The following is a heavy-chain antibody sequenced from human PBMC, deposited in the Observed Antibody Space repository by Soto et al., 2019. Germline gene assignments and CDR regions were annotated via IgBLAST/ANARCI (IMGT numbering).Heavy chain of an antibody. D-gene: IGHD3-3*01. V-gene: IGHV4-34*01. J-gene: IGHJ5*02. Sequence: SETLSITCTVSGGSISRYYWSWIRQPPGKGLEWIGEINHSGTTNYNPSLQSRVTISVDTSKNQFSLKLSSVTAADTAVYYCARGAEYYDFWSGSNWFDPWGQGTLVTVSS. CDR2: INHSGTT. CDR3: ARGAEYYDFWSGSNWFDP. CDR1: GGSISRYY.